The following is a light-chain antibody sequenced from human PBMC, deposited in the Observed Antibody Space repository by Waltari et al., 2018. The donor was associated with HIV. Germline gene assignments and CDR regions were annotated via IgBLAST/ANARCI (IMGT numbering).Light chain of an antibody. CDR2: SNK. J-gene: IGLJ3*02. CDR1: SSNIGGNT. V-gene: IGLV1-44*01. CDR3: ATWDDSLNGWV. Sequence: QSVLTQPPSASGTPGQRVTISCSGSSSNIGGNTVSWYQQLPGTAPKLLIYSNKRRPAGVPDRFSGSRSGTSASLAISGLQSEDETDYYCATWDDSLNGWVFGGGTKLTVL.